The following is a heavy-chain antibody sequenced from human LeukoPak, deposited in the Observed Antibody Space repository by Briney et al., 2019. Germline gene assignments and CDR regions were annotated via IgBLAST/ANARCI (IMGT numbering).Heavy chain of an antibody. Sequence: SSETLSLTCTVFGGSFSNHYWGWIRQPPGKGLEWIGYFYHSGTTNYNPSLKSRVTMSVDTSRKQFSLKLTSVTAADTAVYYCARVSGSNLNNWFDPWGQGTLVTLSP. CDR1: GGSFSNHY. D-gene: IGHD1-26*01. CDR3: ARVSGSNLNNWFDP. V-gene: IGHV4-59*11. J-gene: IGHJ5*02. CDR2: FYHSGTT.